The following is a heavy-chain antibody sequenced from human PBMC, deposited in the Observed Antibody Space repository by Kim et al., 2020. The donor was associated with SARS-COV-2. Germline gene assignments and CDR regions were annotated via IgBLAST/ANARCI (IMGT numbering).Heavy chain of an antibody. V-gene: IGHV3-13*01. Sequence: GGSLRLSCAASGFTFSSYDMHWVRQATGKGLEWVSAIGTAGDTYYPGSVKGRFTISRENAKNSLYLQMNSLRAGDTAVYYCARAGYYYGSGSYYNYYYMDGWGKGTTVTASS. CDR3: ARAGYYYGSGSYYNYYYMDG. D-gene: IGHD3-10*01. CDR2: IGTAGDT. J-gene: IGHJ6*03. CDR1: GFTFSSYD.